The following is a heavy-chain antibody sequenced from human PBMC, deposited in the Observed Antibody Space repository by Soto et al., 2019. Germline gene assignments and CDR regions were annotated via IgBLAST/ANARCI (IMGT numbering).Heavy chain of an antibody. D-gene: IGHD3-10*01. V-gene: IGHV4-31*03. CDR1: GVSISSGGYY. Sequence: QVQLQESGPGLVKPSETLSLTCTVSGVSISSGGYYWSWIRQHPGKGLEWIGYIYYSGSTNYNPSLKSRVTISVDTSKNQFSLKLNSVTAADTAVYYCARNYASGRPVDYWGQGTLVTVSS. J-gene: IGHJ4*02. CDR2: IYYSGST. CDR3: ARNYASGRPVDY.